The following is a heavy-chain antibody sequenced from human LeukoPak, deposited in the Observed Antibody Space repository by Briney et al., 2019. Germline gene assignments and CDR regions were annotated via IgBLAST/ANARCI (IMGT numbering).Heavy chain of an antibody. D-gene: IGHD2-8*01. CDR3: ATDPASYCTSSTCDFDY. V-gene: IGHV3-7*01. CDR1: GFTFSSYW. J-gene: IGHJ4*02. Sequence: GGSLRLSCAASGFTFSSYWMSWVRQAPGKGMEWVANIKQDGTEKYYVDSVRGRFTISRDNAQNSLYLQMNNLGAEDTAVYYCATDPASYCTSSTCDFDYWGQGTLVTVSS. CDR2: IKQDGTEK.